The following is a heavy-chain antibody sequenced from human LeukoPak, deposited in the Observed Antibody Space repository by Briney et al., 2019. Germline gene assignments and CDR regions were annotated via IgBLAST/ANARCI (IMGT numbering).Heavy chain of an antibody. CDR1: GLTFSTYP. CDR2: ISDNGGST. CDR3: AKRSPTSSTFDY. J-gene: IGHJ4*02. Sequence: GGSLRLSCAASGLTFSTYPLSWVRQAPGKGLEWVSLISDNGGSTYYGDSVKGRFTISRDNSKNTLYLQMNSLRAEDTAIYYCAKRSPTSSTFDYWGQETLVTVSS. D-gene: IGHD5/OR15-5a*01. V-gene: IGHV3-23*01.